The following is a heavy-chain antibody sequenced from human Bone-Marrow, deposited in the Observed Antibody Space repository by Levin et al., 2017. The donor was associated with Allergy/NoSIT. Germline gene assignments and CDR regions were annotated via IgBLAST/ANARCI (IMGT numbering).Heavy chain of an antibody. CDR1: GGAFNTLM. D-gene: IGHD1-1*01. J-gene: IGHJ5*02. V-gene: IGHV1-69*02. Sequence: ASVKVSCKASGGAFNTLMISWVRQAPGHALEWMGRIVPRLNIRNYSQKFQERITLSADTSTSSAYMEVSSLRSEDTALYYCATVHPSRSGLVNDYFDPWGQGTLVTVAS. CDR3: ATVHPSRSGLVNDYFDP. CDR2: IVPRLNIR.